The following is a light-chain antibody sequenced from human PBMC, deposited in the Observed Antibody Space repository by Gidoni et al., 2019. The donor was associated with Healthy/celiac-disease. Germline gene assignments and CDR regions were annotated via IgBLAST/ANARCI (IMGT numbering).Light chain of an antibody. V-gene: IGKV1-5*03. CDR2: KAS. J-gene: IGKJ2*03. CDR3: QQYNSYSES. CDR1: QSISSW. Sequence: DIQMTQSPSTPSASVGDRVTITCRASQSISSWLAWYQQKPGKAPKLLIYKASSLESGVPSRFSGSGSGTEFTLTISSLQPDDFATYYCQQYNSYSESFGQGTKLEIK.